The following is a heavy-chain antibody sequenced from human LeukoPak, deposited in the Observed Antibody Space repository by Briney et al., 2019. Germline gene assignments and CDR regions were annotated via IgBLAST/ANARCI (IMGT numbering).Heavy chain of an antibody. CDR3: TTDLPP. V-gene: IGHV3-15*01. CDR1: GFTFSNVW. CDR2: IRSKINGGTT. J-gene: IGHJ5*02. Sequence: KSGGSLRLSCVASGFTFSNVWMAWVRQAPGKGLEWVGRIRSKINGGTTDYAAPVKGRITISRDDSKLTLYLQMNSLKIEDTAVYYCTTDLPPWGQGTLVTVSS.